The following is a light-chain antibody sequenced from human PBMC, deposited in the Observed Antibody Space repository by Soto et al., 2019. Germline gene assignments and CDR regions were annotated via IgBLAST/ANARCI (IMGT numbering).Light chain of an antibody. CDR1: QTISSW. V-gene: IGKV1-5*03. CDR2: KAS. CDR3: QQLNSYPIT. Sequence: DLQMTQSPSTPSGSVGDRVTITFRASQTISSWLAWYQQKPGKAPKLLIYKASSLESGVPSRFSGSGSGTEFTLTISSLQPEDFATYFCQQLNSYPITFGQGTRLEIK. J-gene: IGKJ5*01.